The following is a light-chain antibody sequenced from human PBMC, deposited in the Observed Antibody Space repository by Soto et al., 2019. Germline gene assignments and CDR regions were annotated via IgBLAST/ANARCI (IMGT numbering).Light chain of an antibody. CDR1: SSDVVGYNY. V-gene: IGLV2-14*01. Sequence: QSALTQPASVSGSPVQSITISCTGTSSDVVGYNYVSWYQQHPGKAPKLMIYEVSNRPSGVSNRFSGSKSGNTASLAISGLQAEDAADYYCSSYTSSSTPHVFGTGTKLTVL. J-gene: IGLJ1*01. CDR3: SSYTSSSTPHV. CDR2: EVS.